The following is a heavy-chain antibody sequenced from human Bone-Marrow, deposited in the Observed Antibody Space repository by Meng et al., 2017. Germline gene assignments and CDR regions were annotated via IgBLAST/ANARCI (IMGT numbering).Heavy chain of an antibody. D-gene: IGHD4-11*01. CDR2: INHSGRT. J-gene: IGHJ4*02. CDR1: GGSFSDYY. Sequence: VHLKQWGAGLLKPSETLYLTCVVAGGSFSDYYWSWIRQPPGKGLEWIGEINHSGRTNYNPSLESRATISVDTSQNNLSLKLSSVTAADSAVYYCARGPTTMAHDFDYWGQGTLVTVSS. CDR3: ARGPTTMAHDFDY. V-gene: IGHV4-34*01.